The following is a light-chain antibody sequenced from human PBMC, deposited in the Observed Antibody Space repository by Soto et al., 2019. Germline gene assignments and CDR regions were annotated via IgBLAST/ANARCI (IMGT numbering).Light chain of an antibody. Sequence: DIQLTQAPSFLSASVGDRVTITGRAIRGSSSYLAWYQQKTGKAPKLLSYAASTFHTGVPSRVSGSGSGTEYTLTSSSLPPEDFATYSCQQLNSYLITVGQGTRLELK. J-gene: IGKJ5*01. CDR3: QQLNSYLIT. CDR1: RGSSSY. V-gene: IGKV1-9*01. CDR2: AAS.